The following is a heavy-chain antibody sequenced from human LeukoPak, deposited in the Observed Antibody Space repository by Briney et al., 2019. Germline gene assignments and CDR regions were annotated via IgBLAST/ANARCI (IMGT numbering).Heavy chain of an antibody. V-gene: IGHV3-21*01. CDR2: ISSSSSYI. J-gene: IGHJ4*02. Sequence: GGSLRLSCAASGFTFSSYSMNWVRQAPGKGLEWVSSISSSSSYIYYADSVKGRFAISRDNAKNSLYLQMNSLRAEDTAVYYCARDPLGDYAGYSDYWGQGTLVTVSS. CDR1: GFTFSSYS. CDR3: ARDPLGDYAGYSDY. D-gene: IGHD4-17*01.